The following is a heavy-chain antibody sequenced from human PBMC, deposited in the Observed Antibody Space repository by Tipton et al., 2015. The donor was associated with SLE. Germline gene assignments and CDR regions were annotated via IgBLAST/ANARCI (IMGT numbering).Heavy chain of an antibody. Sequence: LRLSCTVSDYSIKRGFYWGWIRQSPGKGPEWIVNMYHSGTTYYNPSLKSRVTISLDMSKNQYSLRMKSVTAADTAVYYCVREGGMRSHYTDWGQGILVTVSS. CDR2: MYHSGTT. D-gene: IGHD1-26*01. J-gene: IGHJ4*02. CDR3: VREGGMRSHYTD. V-gene: IGHV4-38-2*02. CDR1: DYSIKRGFY.